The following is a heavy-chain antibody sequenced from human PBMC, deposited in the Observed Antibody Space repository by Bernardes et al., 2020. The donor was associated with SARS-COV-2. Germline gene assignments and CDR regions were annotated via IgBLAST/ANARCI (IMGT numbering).Heavy chain of an antibody. CDR3: AINPYNHPGYCSSTSCYSLDY. D-gene: IGHD2-2*02. Sequence: ASVKVSCKASGYTFTSYGISWVRQAPGQGLEWMGWISAYNGNTNYAQKLQGRVTMTTDTSTSTAYMELRSLRSDDTAVYYCAINPYNHPGYCSSTSCYSLDYWGQGTLVTVSS. CDR2: ISAYNGNT. J-gene: IGHJ4*02. CDR1: GYTFTSYG. V-gene: IGHV1-18*01.